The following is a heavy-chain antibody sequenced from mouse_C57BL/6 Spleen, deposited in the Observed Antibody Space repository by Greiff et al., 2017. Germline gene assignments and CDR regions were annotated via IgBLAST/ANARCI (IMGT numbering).Heavy chain of an antibody. CDR2: IAPANGNS. D-gene: IGHD1-1*02. J-gene: IGHJ4*01. Sequence: VQLQQSVAELVRPGASVKLSCTASGFNIKNTYMHWVKQRPEQGLEWIGRIAPANGNSKYAPKFQGKATITADTSSNTAYLQLSSLTSEDTAIYYCARSFPMAVYARDYWGQGTSVTVSS. CDR3: ARSFPMAVYARDY. V-gene: IGHV14-3*01. CDR1: GFNIKNTY.